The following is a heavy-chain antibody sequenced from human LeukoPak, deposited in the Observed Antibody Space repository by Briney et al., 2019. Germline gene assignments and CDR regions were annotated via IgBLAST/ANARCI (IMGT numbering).Heavy chain of an antibody. V-gene: IGHV3-23*01. J-gene: IGHJ4*02. CDR2: ISGSGGST. CDR1: GFTFSSYA. CDR3: AKDGYCSGGSCYKGDY. D-gene: IGHD2-15*01. Sequence: GGSLRLSCAASGFTFSSYAMSWVRQALGKGLEWVSAISGSGGSTYYADSVKGRFTISRDNSKNTLYLQMNSLRAEDTAVYYCAKDGYCSGGSCYKGDYWGQGTLVTVSS.